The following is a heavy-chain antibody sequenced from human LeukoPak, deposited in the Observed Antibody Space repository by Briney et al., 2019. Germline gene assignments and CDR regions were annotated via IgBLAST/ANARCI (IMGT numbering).Heavy chain of an antibody. D-gene: IGHD4-17*01. V-gene: IGHV4-59*12. J-gene: IGHJ3*02. Sequence: SETLSLTCTVSGGSISSYYWSWIRQPPGKGLEWIGYIYYSGSTNYNPSLESRVTISVDTSKNQFSLKVSSVTAADTAVYYCARRAVTSPNDGAFDIWGQGTRVTVSS. CDR1: GGSISSYY. CDR2: IYYSGST. CDR3: ARRAVTSPNDGAFDI.